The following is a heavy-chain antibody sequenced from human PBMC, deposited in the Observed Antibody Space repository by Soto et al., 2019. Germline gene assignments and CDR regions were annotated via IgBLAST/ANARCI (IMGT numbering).Heavy chain of an antibody. V-gene: IGHV5-51*01. D-gene: IGHD3-22*01. Sequence: GESLKISCKGSGYSFTSYWIGWVRQMPGKGLEWMGIIYPGDSDTRYSPSFQGQSTISADKSISTAYLKWSSLKASDTAMYYCARRATRSTQYYYDSSGYYYFDYWGQGTLVTVSS. J-gene: IGHJ4*02. CDR2: IYPGDSDT. CDR1: GYSFTSYW. CDR3: ARRATRSTQYYYDSSGYYYFDY.